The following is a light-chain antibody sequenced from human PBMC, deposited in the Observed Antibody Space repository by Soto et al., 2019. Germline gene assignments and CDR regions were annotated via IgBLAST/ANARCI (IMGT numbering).Light chain of an antibody. V-gene: IGLV2-14*01. CDR3: SSYTRSNTLV. J-gene: IGLJ2*01. CDR2: EVS. CDR1: SSDVGGYNF. Sequence: QSALTQPASVSGSPGQSITISCTGTSSDVGGYNFVAWYQQHPGKAPKLMIYEVSTRPSGVPNPFSGSTSGNTACLTICGLQAADEADYYCSSYTRSNTLVFGGGTKLTVL.